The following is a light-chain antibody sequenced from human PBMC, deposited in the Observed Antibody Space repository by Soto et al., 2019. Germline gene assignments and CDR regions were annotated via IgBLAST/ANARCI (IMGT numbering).Light chain of an antibody. V-gene: IGLV2-11*01. CDR1: SSDVGGYSH. Sequence: QSALTQPRSVSGSPGQSVTISCTGSSSDVGGYSHVSWFQQHPGKAPKLMIYDVTKRPSGVPDRFSRSKSGNTASLTISGLQAEDESDYYCCSFAGTYTIFGGGTKLTVL. CDR2: DVT. J-gene: IGLJ2*01. CDR3: CSFAGTYTI.